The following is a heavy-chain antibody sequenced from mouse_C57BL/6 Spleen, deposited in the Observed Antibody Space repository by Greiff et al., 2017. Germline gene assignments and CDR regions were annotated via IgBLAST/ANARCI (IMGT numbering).Heavy chain of an antibody. Sequence: QVQLQQPGAELVKPGASAKVSCKASGYTFTSYWMHWVKQRPGQGLEWIGRIHPSDSDTNYNQKFKGKATLTVDKSSSTAYMQLSSLTSEDSAVYYCASPPCGSLYCYAMDYWGQGTSVTVSS. V-gene: IGHV1-74*01. D-gene: IGHD1-1*01. CDR1: GYTFTSYW. CDR2: IHPSDSDT. CDR3: ASPPCGSLYCYAMDY. J-gene: IGHJ4*01.